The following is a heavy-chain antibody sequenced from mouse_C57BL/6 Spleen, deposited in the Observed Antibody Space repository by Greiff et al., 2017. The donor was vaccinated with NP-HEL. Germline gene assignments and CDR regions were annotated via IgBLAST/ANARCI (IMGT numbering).Heavy chain of an antibody. CDR3: ARNEGDGYYVGYFDV. CDR1: GFSLTGYA. Sequence: VQLQESGPGLVAPSQSLSITCTVSGFSLTGYAISWVRQPPGKGLEWLGVIWTGGGTNYNSALKSRLSISKDNSKSQVFLKMNSLQTDDTARYYCARNEGDGYYVGYFDVWGTGTTVTVSS. J-gene: IGHJ1*03. V-gene: IGHV2-9-1*01. CDR2: IWTGGGT. D-gene: IGHD2-3*01.